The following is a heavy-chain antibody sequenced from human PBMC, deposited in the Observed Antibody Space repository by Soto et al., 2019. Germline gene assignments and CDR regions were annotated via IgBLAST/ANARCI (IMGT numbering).Heavy chain of an antibody. CDR1: GFSFSDYY. D-gene: IGHD5-18*01. Sequence: QVQLEESGGGLVRPGGSLRLSCAASGFSFSDYYMNWVRQAPGKGLEWLSYISTSGTYTNYADSVKGRFTISRDNARNALYLRMNSLRAEDTAVYYCARVDTSMDEFDYWGQGTLVTVSS. J-gene: IGHJ4*02. V-gene: IGHV3-11*05. CDR3: ARVDTSMDEFDY. CDR2: ISTSGTYT.